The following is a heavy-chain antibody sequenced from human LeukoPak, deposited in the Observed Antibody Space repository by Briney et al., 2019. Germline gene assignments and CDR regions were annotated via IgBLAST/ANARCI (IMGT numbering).Heavy chain of an antibody. Sequence: ETLSLTFAVYGGSFSGYYWSWIRQPPGKGLEWIGEINHSGSTNYNPSLKSRVTISVDTSKNQFSLKLSSVTAADTAVYYCAKQTPTQYSSSWYFGWFDPWGQGTLVTVSS. J-gene: IGHJ5*02. CDR1: GGSFSGYY. CDR3: AKQTPTQYSSSWYFGWFDP. D-gene: IGHD6-13*01. CDR2: INHSGST. V-gene: IGHV4-34*01.